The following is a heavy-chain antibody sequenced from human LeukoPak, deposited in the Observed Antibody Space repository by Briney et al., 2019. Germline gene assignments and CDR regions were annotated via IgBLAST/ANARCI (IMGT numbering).Heavy chain of an antibody. Sequence: GASVKVSCKASGYTFTSYGISWVRQAPGQGREGMGWISAYNGNTNYAQKLQGRVTMTTDTSTSTAYMELRSLRSDDTAVYYCAREAGSTPDYYYGMDVWGQGTTVTVSS. CDR1: GYTFTSYG. CDR3: AREAGSTPDYYYGMDV. J-gene: IGHJ6*02. D-gene: IGHD4-23*01. V-gene: IGHV1-18*01. CDR2: ISAYNGNT.